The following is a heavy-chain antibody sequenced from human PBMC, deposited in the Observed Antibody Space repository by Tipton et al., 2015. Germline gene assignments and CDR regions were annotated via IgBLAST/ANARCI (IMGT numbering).Heavy chain of an antibody. CDR1: GFTFSNYW. V-gene: IGHV3-7*05. D-gene: IGHD3-16*01. J-gene: IGHJ4*02. CDR2: INQDGSEE. Sequence: SLRLSCAASGFTFSNYWMSWVRQAPGKGLEWVAYINQDGSEEFFVDSVKGRFTISRDSAKNSLYLQMNSLRDEDTAVYYCARLQIMGPFDYWGQGTLVTVSS. CDR3: ARLQIMGPFDY.